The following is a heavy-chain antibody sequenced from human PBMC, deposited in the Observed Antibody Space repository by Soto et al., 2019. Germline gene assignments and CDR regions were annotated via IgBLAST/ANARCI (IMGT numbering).Heavy chain of an antibody. CDR3: ATPRDYNKYLGAFGV. CDR2: IHHDGKT. Sequence: TSETLSLTCTVSGASVTSNTYYWAWIRQPPGKGLEWVGSIHHDGKTYYHPSLKSRVTISIDTSTNQFSLRLSSMTAADTALFFCATPRDYNKYLGAFGVWGQGTMVTVSS. CDR1: GASVTSNTYY. J-gene: IGHJ3*01. V-gene: IGHV4-39*01. D-gene: IGHD4-4*01.